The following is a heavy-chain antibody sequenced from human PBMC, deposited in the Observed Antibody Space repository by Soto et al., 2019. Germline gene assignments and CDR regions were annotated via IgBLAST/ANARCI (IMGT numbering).Heavy chain of an antibody. CDR1: GGTFSSYA. CDR2: IIPIFGTA. V-gene: IGHV1-69*06. J-gene: IGHJ2*01. CDR3: ARDNLATVVTPARYFDL. Sequence: QVQLVQSGAEVKKPGSSVKVSCKASGGTFSSYAISWVRQAPGQGLEWMGGIIPIFGTANYAQKFQGRVTITADKSTSTAYMELSSLRSDDTAVYYCARDNLATVVTPARYFDLWGRGTLVTVSS. D-gene: IGHD4-17*01.